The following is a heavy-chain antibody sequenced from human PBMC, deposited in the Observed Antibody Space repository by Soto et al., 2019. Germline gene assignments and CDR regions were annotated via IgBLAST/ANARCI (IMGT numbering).Heavy chain of an antibody. CDR3: ARAEGRFGELYWFDP. V-gene: IGHV1-46*01. CDR2: INPLGFST. CDR1: GYTFTSYN. D-gene: IGHD3-10*01. Sequence: QVQLVQSGAEVKKPGSSVKVSCKASGYTFTSYNMHWVLKAPGQGLEWGGMINPLGFSTTYAQKFRGRVTMTRDTSTSTVYMELTNLRSDDTAVYYGARAEGRFGELYWFDPWGQGTLVTVSP. J-gene: IGHJ5*02.